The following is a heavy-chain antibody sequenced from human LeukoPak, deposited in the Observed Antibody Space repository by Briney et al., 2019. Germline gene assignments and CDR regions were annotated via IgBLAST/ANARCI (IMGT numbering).Heavy chain of an antibody. J-gene: IGHJ4*02. CDR2: INPNSGDT. CDR3: ARDSGEVPDY. V-gene: IGHV1-2*02. D-gene: IGHD3-10*01. Sequence: ASVKVSCKASQYTFTGYYMHWMRQAPGQGLEWMGWINPNSGDTNYAQKFQGRVTLTRDTSISTAYMELDRLRFDDTAVYYCARDSGEVPDYWGQGTLVTVSS. CDR1: QYTFTGYY.